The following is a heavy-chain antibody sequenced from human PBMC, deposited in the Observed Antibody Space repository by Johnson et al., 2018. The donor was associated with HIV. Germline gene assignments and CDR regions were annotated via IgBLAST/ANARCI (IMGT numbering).Heavy chain of an antibody. V-gene: IGHV3-11*04. J-gene: IGHJ3*02. CDR2: ISSSGSTI. CDR3: ARAQLLADDAFNN. CDR1: GFTFSDYY. D-gene: IGHD6-6*01. Sequence: QVQLVESGGGVVQPGRSLRLSCAASGFTFSDYYMSWIRQAPGKGLEWVSYISSSGSTIYYADSVKGRFTISRDNAKNTLYLQLNSLRVEDTAIYYCARAQLLADDAFNNWGQGTMVTVSS.